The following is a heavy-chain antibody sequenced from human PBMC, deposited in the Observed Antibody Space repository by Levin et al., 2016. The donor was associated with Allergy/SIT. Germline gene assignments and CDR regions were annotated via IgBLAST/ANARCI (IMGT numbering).Heavy chain of an antibody. CDR3: ARDREWNNYESSGYYYYY. J-gene: IGHJ4*02. CDR2: ISAYNGNT. D-gene: IGHD3-22*01. Sequence: ASVKVSCKASGYTFTNYGITWVRQAPGQGLEWMGWISAYNGNTNYAQKLQGRVTMTTDTSTSTAYVELRSLRSDDTAVYYCARDREWNNYESSGYYYYYWGQGTLVTVSS. V-gene: IGHV1-18*01. CDR1: GYTFTNYG.